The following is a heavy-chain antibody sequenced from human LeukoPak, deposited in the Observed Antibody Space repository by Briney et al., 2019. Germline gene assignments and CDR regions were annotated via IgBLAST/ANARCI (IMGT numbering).Heavy chain of an antibody. Sequence: PGRSLRLSCAASGFTFSSYAMHWVRQAPGKGLEWVAVISYEGSNKYYADSVKGRFTISRDNSKNTLYLQMNSLRAEDTAVYYCARDVYYDILTGLDLYYYYYGMDVWGKGATVTVSS. CDR2: ISYEGSNK. CDR1: GFTFSSYA. V-gene: IGHV3-30*04. J-gene: IGHJ6*04. D-gene: IGHD3-9*01. CDR3: ARDVYYDILTGLDLYYYYYGMDV.